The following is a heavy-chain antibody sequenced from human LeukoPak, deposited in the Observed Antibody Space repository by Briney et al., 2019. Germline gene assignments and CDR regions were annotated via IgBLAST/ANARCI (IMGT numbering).Heavy chain of an antibody. V-gene: IGHV4-38-2*02. Sequence: PSETLSLTCTVSGYTFSNYYYRGLSRPPPGKGLEVIRIIYQSGNTYYNPSLKSRVIISIDTSKNQFSLKLNSLTAADTAVYYCGRQITCNGGRCLKRTVGGDIDYWGQGNLVTVSS. J-gene: IGHJ4*02. CDR3: GRQITCNGGRCLKRTVGGDIDY. D-gene: IGHD2-15*01. CDR2: IYQSGNT. CDR1: GYTFSNYYY.